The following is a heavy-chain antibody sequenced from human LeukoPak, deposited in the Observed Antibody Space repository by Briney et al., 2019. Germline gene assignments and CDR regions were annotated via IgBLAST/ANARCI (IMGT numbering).Heavy chain of an antibody. D-gene: IGHD2-2*01. CDR1: GFTFTNYW. CDR2: INGDGSNT. V-gene: IGHV3-74*03. J-gene: IGHJ5*02. CDR3: ARAMPHDNWFDP. Sequence: GGSLRLPCAASGFTFTNYWMHWVRQAAGKGLVWVSRINGDGSNTTYADSVKGRFTISRDNAKNTLYLQMNSLRAEDTAVYYCARAMPHDNWFDPWGQGSLVTVSS.